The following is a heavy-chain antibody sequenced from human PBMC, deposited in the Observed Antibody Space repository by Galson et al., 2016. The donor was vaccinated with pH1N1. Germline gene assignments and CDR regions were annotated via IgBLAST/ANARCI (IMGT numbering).Heavy chain of an antibody. D-gene: IGHD1-26*01. CDR1: GYTFTSYY. CDR2: IDPSSGGT. CDR3: TRDLGRRREY. Sequence: SVKVSCKASGYTFTSYYFHWVRQAPGQGLEWMGVIDPSSGGTTFAQRFQGRVTVTRDTSTSTVYMDLSSLKSEDTAVYYCTRDLGRRREYWGQGTLVTVSS. V-gene: IGHV1-46*01. J-gene: IGHJ4*02.